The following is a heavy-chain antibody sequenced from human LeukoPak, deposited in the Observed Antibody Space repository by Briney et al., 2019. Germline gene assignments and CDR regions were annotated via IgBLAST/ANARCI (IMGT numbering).Heavy chain of an antibody. CDR2: INPNSGGT. Sequence: ASVKVSCKASRYTFIGYYMHWVRQAPGQGLEWMGWINPNSGGTNYAQKFQGRVTMTRDTSISTAYMELSRLRSDDTAVYYCARGPLAYCGGDCVTDFDYWGHGTLVTVSS. V-gene: IGHV1-2*02. CDR1: RYTFIGYY. J-gene: IGHJ4*01. CDR3: ARGPLAYCGGDCVTDFDY. D-gene: IGHD2-21*02.